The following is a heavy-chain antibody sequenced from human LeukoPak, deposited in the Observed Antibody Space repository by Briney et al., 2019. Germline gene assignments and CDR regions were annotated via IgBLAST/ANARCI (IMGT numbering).Heavy chain of an antibody. D-gene: IGHD3-16*01. CDR1: GFTFSDYW. CDR3: ARAYAGGIFDS. J-gene: IGHJ4*02. V-gene: IGHV3-7*04. CDR2: IKEDGSEN. Sequence: GSLRLSCVASGFTFSDYWMSWVRQAPGKGLEWMANIKEDGSENYYVDSVRGRFTISRDNAKNSLYLQMNSLRAEDTAMYYCARAYAGGIFDSWGQGTLVTVSS.